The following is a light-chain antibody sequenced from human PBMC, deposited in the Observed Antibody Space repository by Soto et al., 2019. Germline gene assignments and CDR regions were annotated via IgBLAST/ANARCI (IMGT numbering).Light chain of an antibody. CDR3: CSYAGNRTLHV. Sequence: QSALTQPASVSGSPGQSITISCTGTSSDVGSYNLVSWYQQHPGKAPKLIIYEVTKWPSGVSKRFSGSKAGNTASLTFSALEAEDDADYYCCSYAGNRTLHVFGAGTKETVL. V-gene: IGLV2-23*02. CDR1: SSDVGSYNL. CDR2: EVT. J-gene: IGLJ1*01.